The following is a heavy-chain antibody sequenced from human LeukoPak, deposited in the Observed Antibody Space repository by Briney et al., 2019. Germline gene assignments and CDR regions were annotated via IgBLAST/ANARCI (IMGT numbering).Heavy chain of an antibody. CDR2: IYYSGST. CDR3: ARDRAHYDFWSGYSLGYYGMGV. Sequence: SETLSLTCTVSGGSLSSYYWSWIRQPPGKGLEWVGYIYYSGSTNYNPSLKSRVTISVDTSKNQFSLKLSSVTAADTAVYYCARDRAHYDFWSGYSLGYYGMGVWGQGTTVTVSS. V-gene: IGHV4-59*01. J-gene: IGHJ6*02. D-gene: IGHD3-3*01. CDR1: GGSLSSYY.